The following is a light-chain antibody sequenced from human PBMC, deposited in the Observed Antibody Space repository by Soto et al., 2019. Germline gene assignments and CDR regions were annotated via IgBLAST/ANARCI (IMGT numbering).Light chain of an antibody. CDR3: MQGKHWPRA. J-gene: IGKJ1*01. CDR1: QSLAYSDGNTY. V-gene: IGKV2-30*01. CDR2: KVS. Sequence: LMTQSPLSLPVTLGQPAAISCRSSQSLAYSDGNTYLNWIQQRPGQSPRRLIYKVSNRDSGVPDRLSCSGSGTDFTLKISRVEAEDVGAYYVMQGKHWPRAFGQGTKVDTK.